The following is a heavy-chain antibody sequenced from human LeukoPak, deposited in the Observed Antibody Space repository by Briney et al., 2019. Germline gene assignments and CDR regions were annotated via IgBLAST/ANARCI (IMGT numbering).Heavy chain of an antibody. CDR1: GFTFSSYG. J-gene: IGHJ4*02. CDR2: IWYDGSNK. CDR3: AKDRYYYDSSRLDY. Sequence: GGSLRLSCAASGFTFSSYGMHWVRQAPGKGLEWVAVIWYDGSNKYYADSVKGRFTISRDDSKNTLYLQMNSLRAEDTAVYYCAKDRYYYDSSRLDYWGQGTLVTVSS. V-gene: IGHV3-33*06. D-gene: IGHD3-22*01.